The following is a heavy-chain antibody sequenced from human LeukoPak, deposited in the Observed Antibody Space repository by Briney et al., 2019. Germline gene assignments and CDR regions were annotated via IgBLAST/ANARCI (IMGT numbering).Heavy chain of an antibody. J-gene: IGHJ4*02. D-gene: IGHD1-7*01. CDR2: IYYSGST. CDR1: GGSISSSNW. Sequence: SETLSLTCAVSGGSISSSNWWSWVRQPPGKGLEWIGYIYYSGSTNYNPSLKSRVTISVDTSKNQFSLKLSSVTAADTAVYYCARGDWNYRFDYWGQGTLVTVSS. V-gene: IGHV4-4*02. CDR3: ARGDWNYRFDY.